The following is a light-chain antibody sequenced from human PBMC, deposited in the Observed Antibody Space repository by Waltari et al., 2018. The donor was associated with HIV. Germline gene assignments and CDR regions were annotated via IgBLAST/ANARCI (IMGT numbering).Light chain of an antibody. CDR2: HTN. J-gene: IGLJ2*01. CDR1: SSNIVTNY. Sequence: QSVLTQPPSASGTPGQRVTISCSGSSSNIVTNYVSWYKQFPGTAPELVVYHTNQRPLGVPDRFPGSKSGTSASLAISGLRSEDEADYYCAAWDDSLSAWLFGGGTRLNVL. CDR3: AAWDDSLSAWL. V-gene: IGLV1-47*01.